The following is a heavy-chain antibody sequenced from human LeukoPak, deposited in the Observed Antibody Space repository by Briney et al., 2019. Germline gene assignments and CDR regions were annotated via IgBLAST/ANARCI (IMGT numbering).Heavy chain of an antibody. CDR1: GAPISSYQ. D-gene: IGHD1-26*01. Sequence: SETLSLTCTVSGAPISSYQWSWIRQPPGKGLEWIGNIYYSGSANYNPSLKSRVIISVDTSKNQFSLKLSSVTAADTAVYYCAKSGGYGLIDYWGQGTLVTVSS. J-gene: IGHJ4*02. CDR3: AKSGGYGLIDY. V-gene: IGHV4-59*12. CDR2: IYYSGSA.